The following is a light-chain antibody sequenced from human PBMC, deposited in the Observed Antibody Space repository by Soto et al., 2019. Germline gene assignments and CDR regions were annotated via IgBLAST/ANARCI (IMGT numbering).Light chain of an antibody. CDR3: QQRSNWPPGVT. CDR1: QSVTTY. CDR2: DAS. V-gene: IGKV3-11*01. J-gene: IGKJ3*01. Sequence: EVVLTQSPATLSLSPGERATLSCTASQSVTTYLAWYQQKPGQAPRLLIYDASTRATGIPARFSGSGSGTDFTLTISSLEPEDFAVYYCQQRSNWPPGVTFGPGTKVYIK.